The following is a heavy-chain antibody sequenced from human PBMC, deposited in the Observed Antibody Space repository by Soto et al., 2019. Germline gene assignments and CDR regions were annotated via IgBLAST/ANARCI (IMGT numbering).Heavy chain of an antibody. V-gene: IGHV3-30*04. Sequence: QVHLVESGGGLVQPGRSLRLSCAASGFSFNNFAMHWFRQAPGKGLEWVAFILSDGSGDSYADSVKGRFTISRDNSKNTLFLQMDSLRAEDTSVYYWSREDFWGQGTLVTVSS. CDR2: ILSDGSGD. CDR1: GFSFNNFA. CDR3: SREDF. J-gene: IGHJ4*02.